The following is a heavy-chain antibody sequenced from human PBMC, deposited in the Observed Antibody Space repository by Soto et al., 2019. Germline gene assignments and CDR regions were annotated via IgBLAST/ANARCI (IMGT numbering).Heavy chain of an antibody. V-gene: IGHV3-23*01. CDR1: GFTSSSYA. D-gene: IGHD3-9*01. J-gene: IGHJ6*02. Sequence: EVQLLESGGGLVQPGGSLRLSCAASGFTSSSYAMSWVRQAPGKGLEWVSAISGSGSNIYYADSVKGRFTISRDNSKNTLFLQMNSLRAEDTAVYYCAKALRYFDWLVRPWNAMDVWGQGTTVTVSS. CDR3: AKALRYFDWLVRPWNAMDV. CDR2: ISGSGSNI.